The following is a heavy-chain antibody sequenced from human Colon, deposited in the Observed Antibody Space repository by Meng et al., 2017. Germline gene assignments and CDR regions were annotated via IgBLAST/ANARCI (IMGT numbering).Heavy chain of an antibody. J-gene: IGHJ4*02. Sequence: QVQMVQSGAEGKKPGASVKVSCKASGYTFTSYEINWMRQAPGQGFEWMGWMSPSSGNTGYAQKFQGRVTMTRNISITTAYMELSSLRFDDTGVYYCARTATRWGQGTLVTVSS. CDR1: GYTFTSYE. CDR3: ARTATR. CDR2: MSPSSGNT. V-gene: IGHV1-8*01.